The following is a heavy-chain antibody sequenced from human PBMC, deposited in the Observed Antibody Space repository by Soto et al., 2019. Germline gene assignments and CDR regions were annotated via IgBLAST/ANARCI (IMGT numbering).Heavy chain of an antibody. CDR2: ISYDATDK. CDR1: GFTFSSFP. Sequence: GGSLRLSCAAAGFTFSSFPMHWVRQAPGKGLEWLTLISYDATDKYYADSVKGRFTISRDNSKNTVYLQMNSLRVEDTAVYYCARERNWSDRGGGLGYWGQGTQVTVSS. CDR3: ARERNWSDRGGGLGY. J-gene: IGHJ4*02. D-gene: IGHD1-1*01. V-gene: IGHV3-30-3*01.